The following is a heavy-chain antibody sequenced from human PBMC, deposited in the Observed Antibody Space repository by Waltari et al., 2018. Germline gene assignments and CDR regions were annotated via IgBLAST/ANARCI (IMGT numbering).Heavy chain of an antibody. CDR1: GVTFSSYW. J-gene: IGHJ2*01. CDR3: AKYSSSSGGANWYFDL. Sequence: VQLGESGGGLVQPGGSLRLSCAASGVTFSSYWMPWVRQAPGKGLVWVSRISGTGSNTNYADSVRGRFTISRDNAKNTLYLQMNSLTAEDTAVYYCAKYSSSSGGANWYFDLWGRGTLVTVSS. CDR2: ISGTGSNT. D-gene: IGHD6-13*01. V-gene: IGHV3-74*01.